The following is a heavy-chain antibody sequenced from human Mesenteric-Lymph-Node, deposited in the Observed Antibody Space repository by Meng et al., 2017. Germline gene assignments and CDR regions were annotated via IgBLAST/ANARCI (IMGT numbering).Heavy chain of an antibody. CDR3: ARESSSSWYEAYYFDY. D-gene: IGHD6-13*01. Sequence: SETLSLTCAVYGGSFSGYYWSWIRQPPGKGLEWIGEINHSGSTNYNPSLKSRVTISVDTSKNQFSLKLSSVTAADTAVYYCARESSSSWYEAYYFDYWGQGTLVTVSS. CDR1: GGSFSGYY. CDR2: INHSGST. V-gene: IGHV4-34*01. J-gene: IGHJ4*02.